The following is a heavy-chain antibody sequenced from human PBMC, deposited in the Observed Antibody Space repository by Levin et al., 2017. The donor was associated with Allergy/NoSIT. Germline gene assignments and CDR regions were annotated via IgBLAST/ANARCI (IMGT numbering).Heavy chain of an antibody. CDR2: IYSRGST. CDR1: FFSLFSSS. D-gene: IGHD3-9*01. J-gene: IGHJ3*02. V-gene: IGHV4-59*01. CDR3: ARNDDILTGAFDI. Sequence: SETLSLTCSVSFFSLFSSSLTWIRQPPGKGLEWLGYIYSRGSTNYSPSLKRRLTISFSPSKNQFSLKLSSVTAADTAVYSCARNDDILTGAFDIWGQGAMVTVSS.